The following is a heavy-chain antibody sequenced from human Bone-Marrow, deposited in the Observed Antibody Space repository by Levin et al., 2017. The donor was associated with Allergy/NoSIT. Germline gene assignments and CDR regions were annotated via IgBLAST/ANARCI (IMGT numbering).Heavy chain of an antibody. J-gene: IGHJ4*02. CDR2: INSDGSTT. CDR3: ARERGDY. Sequence: QTGGSLRLSCAASGFTFSTYWMHWVRQAPGMGLVWVSRINSDGSTTNNADSVKGRFTISRDNAKNTLYLQMNSLRAEDTAVYYSARERGDYWGQGTLVTVSS. CDR1: GFTFSTYW. V-gene: IGHV3-74*01.